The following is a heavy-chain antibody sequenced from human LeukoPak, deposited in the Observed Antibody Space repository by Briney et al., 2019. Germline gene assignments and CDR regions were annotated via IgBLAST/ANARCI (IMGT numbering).Heavy chain of an antibody. CDR2: IRYDGSNK. V-gene: IGHV3-30*02. Sequence: QPGGSLRLSCAASGFTFSSYGMHWVRQAPGKGLGWVAFIRYDGSNKYYADSVKGRFTISRDNSKNTLYLQMNSLRAEDTAVYYCAKTPRHGIVVVPAAVVGYYWGQGTLVTVSS. CDR1: GFTFSSYG. D-gene: IGHD2-2*01. J-gene: IGHJ4*02. CDR3: AKTPRHGIVVVPAAVVGYY.